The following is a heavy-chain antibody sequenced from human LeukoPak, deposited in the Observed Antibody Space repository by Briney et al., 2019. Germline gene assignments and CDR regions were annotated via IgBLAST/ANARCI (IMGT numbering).Heavy chain of an antibody. J-gene: IGHJ3*02. Sequence: GASVKVSCKASEYTFTGYYMHWVRQAPGQGLEWMGWINPNSGGTNYAQKFQGRVTMTRDTSISAAYMELSRLISDDTAVYYCARPAVITDAFDIWGQGTMVTVSS. CDR3: ARPAVITDAFDI. CDR2: INPNSGGT. D-gene: IGHD2/OR15-2a*01. V-gene: IGHV1-2*02. CDR1: EYTFTGYY.